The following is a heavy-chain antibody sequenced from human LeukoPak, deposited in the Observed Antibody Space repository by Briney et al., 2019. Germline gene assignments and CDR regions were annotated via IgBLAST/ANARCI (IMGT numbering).Heavy chain of an antibody. CDR3: ARAPATHDAFDI. V-gene: IGHV1-46*01. Sequence: ASVKVSCKASGYTFTGYYMHWVRQAPGQGLEWMGRINPSGGSTSYAQKFQGRVTMTRDTSTSTVYMELSSLRSEDTAVYYCARAPATHDAFDIWGQGTMVTVSS. CDR2: INPSGGST. CDR1: GYTFTGYY. J-gene: IGHJ3*02.